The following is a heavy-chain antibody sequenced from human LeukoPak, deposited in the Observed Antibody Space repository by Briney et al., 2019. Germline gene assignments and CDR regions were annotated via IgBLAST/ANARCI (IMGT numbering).Heavy chain of an antibody. D-gene: IGHD1-7*01. CDR1: VFSFNSYW. J-gene: IGHJ4*02. V-gene: IGHV3-7*05. CDR2: IKEDGSEK. CDR3: KLRSPADY. Sequence: AGGSLRLSCTPCVFSFNSYWMSWVRQAPGKGLECVAHIKEDGSEKYYVHSVKGRFTISRDNSKNTLFLQMNSLRAEDTAVYYCKLRSPADYWGQGTLVTVSS.